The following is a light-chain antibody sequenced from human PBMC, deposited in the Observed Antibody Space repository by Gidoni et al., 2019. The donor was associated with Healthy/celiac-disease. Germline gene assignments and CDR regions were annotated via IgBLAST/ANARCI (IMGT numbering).Light chain of an antibody. CDR1: QSVLYSSNNKNY. Sequence: DIVMTQAPDSLAVSLGERATINFKSSQSVLYSSNNKNYVAWYQQKPGQPPKLLIYWASTRESGVPDRFSGSGSGTDFTLTISSLHAEDVAVYYCQQYYSTPYTFGQGTKLEIK. CDR3: QQYYSTPYT. J-gene: IGKJ2*01. CDR2: WAS. V-gene: IGKV4-1*01.